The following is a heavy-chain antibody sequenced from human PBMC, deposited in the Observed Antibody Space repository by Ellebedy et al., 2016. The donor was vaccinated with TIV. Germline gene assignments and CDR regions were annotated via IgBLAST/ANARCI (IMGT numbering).Heavy chain of an antibody. J-gene: IGHJ4*02. D-gene: IGHD1-26*01. CDR1: GGSVSSGSCY. CDR2: VYYTGRT. Sequence: MPSETLSLTCTVSGGSVSSGSCYWSWIRQPPGKGLEWIGSVYYTGRTSYNPSLKSRVTISVDTSKNQFSLKLSSVTAADTAVYYCARASIVGATSSSEFDYWGQGTLVTVSS. V-gene: IGHV4-61*01. CDR3: ARASIVGATSSSEFDY.